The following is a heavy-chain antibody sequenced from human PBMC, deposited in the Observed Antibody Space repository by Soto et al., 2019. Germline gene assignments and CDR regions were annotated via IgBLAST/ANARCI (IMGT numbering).Heavy chain of an antibody. CDR3: AAGGSRYYAN. J-gene: IGHJ4*02. V-gene: IGHV3-74*01. Sequence: EVQLVESGGDLVQPGGSLRLSCAASGFTFSTYWMHWVRQAPGKGLLWVSRIKTDGTYATYADSVKGGFTISRDNAKNTLYLQMNSLRVEDAAVYYCAAGGSRYYANWGQGTLVTVSS. CDR2: IKTDGTYA. D-gene: IGHD3-22*01. CDR1: GFTFSTYW.